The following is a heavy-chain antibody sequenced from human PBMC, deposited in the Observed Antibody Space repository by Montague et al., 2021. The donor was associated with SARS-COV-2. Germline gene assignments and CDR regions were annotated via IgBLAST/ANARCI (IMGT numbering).Heavy chain of an antibody. Sequence: SETLSLTCSVPGGSISTYYWSWIRQPPGKGLEWIGYIHYSGSTNYNPSLKSRVAISIDTSKNQFSLELSSVTAADMAVYYCASPGGYCTGSSCYYVYWGQGTLVTVSS. CDR3: ASPGGYCTGSSCYYVY. V-gene: IGHV4-59*01. CDR1: GGSISTYY. CDR2: IHYSGST. J-gene: IGHJ4*02. D-gene: IGHD2-15*01.